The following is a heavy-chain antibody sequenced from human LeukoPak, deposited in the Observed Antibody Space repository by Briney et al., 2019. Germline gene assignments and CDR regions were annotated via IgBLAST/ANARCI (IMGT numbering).Heavy chain of an antibody. CDR3: ARERVVVTAPYYFDY. Sequence: SETLSLTCTVSGGSISSSSYYWGWLRQPPGKGLEWIGSIYYSGSTYYNPSLKSRVTISVDTSKNQFSLKLSSVTAADTAVYYCARERVVVTAPYYFDYWGQGTLVTVSS. CDR1: GGSISSSSYY. CDR2: IYYSGST. V-gene: IGHV4-39*07. D-gene: IGHD2-21*02. J-gene: IGHJ4*02.